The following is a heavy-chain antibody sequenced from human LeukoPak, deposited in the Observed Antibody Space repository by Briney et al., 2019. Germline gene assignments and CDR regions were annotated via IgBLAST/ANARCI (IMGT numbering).Heavy chain of an antibody. J-gene: IGHJ6*02. Sequence: SETLSLTCTVSGGSISSSSYYWGWIRQPPGKGLEWIGYIYYSGSTNYNPSLKSRVTISVDTSKNQFSLKLSSVTAADTAVYYCARDRRSYYYYYGMDVWGQGTTVTVSS. CDR3: ARDRRSYYYYYGMDV. CDR2: IYYSGST. CDR1: GGSISSSSYY. D-gene: IGHD6-6*01. V-gene: IGHV4-61*01.